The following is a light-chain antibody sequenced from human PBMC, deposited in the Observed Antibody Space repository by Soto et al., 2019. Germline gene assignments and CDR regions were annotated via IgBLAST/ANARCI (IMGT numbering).Light chain of an antibody. J-gene: IGKJ1*01. CDR3: QQYSSIPQT. CDR2: GAS. V-gene: IGKV3-20*01. CDR1: RSITNNY. Sequence: EIVLTQSPGTLSLSPGERATLSCGASRSITNNYLAWYQQKHGQAPILLVYGASSRATGVPDRFAGSGSGKHFTLTINRLEPEDFAVYYCQQYSSIPQTFGQGTKVEIK.